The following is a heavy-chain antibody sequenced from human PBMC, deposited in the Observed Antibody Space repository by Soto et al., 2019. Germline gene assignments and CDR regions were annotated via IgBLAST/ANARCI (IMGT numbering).Heavy chain of an antibody. J-gene: IGHJ4*02. Sequence: SETLSLTCTVSGGSISRGGYYWSWIRQHPGKGLEWIGYIYYSGSTYYNPSLKSRVTISVDTSKNQFSLKLSSVTAADTAVYYCASSGLGSGSYTHCYWGQGTLVTVSS. CDR1: GGSISRGGYY. D-gene: IGHD3-10*02. V-gene: IGHV4-31*03. CDR3: ASSGLGSGSYTHCY. CDR2: IYYSGST.